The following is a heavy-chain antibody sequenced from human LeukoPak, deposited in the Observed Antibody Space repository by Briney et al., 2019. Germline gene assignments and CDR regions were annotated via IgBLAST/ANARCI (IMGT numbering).Heavy chain of an antibody. CDR2: INPNSGGT. V-gene: IGHV1-2*02. D-gene: IGHD2-2*01. J-gene: IGHJ4*02. CDR3: ARDLGGCSSISCYYRRLEYYFDY. CDR1: GYTFTGYY. Sequence: ASVKVSCKASGYTFTGYYMHWVRQAPGQGLEWMGWINPNSGGTNYAQKFQGRVTMTRDTSISTAYMELSRLRSDDTAVYYCARDLGGCSSISCYYRRLEYYFDYWGQGTLVTVSS.